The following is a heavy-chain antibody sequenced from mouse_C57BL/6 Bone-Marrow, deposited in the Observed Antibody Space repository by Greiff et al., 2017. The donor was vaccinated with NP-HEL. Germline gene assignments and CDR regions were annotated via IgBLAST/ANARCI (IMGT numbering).Heavy chain of an antibody. CDR3: AGGGRQLRLDY. J-gene: IGHJ2*01. V-gene: IGHV1-66*01. CDR2: IYPGSGNT. Sequence: QVQLQQSGPELVKPGASVKISCKASGYSFTSYYIHWVKQRPGQGLEWIGWIYPGSGNTKYNEKFKGKATLTADTSSSTAYMQLSSLTSEDSAVYYCAGGGRQLRLDYWGQGTTLTVSS. D-gene: IGHD3-2*02. CDR1: GYSFTSYY.